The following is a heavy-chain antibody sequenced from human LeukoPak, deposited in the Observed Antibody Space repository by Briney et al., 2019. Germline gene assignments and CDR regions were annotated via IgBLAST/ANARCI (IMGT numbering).Heavy chain of an antibody. D-gene: IGHD3-10*01. CDR2: TRNKANSYTT. V-gene: IGHV3-72*01. Sequence: GGSLRLSCAASGFTFSDHYMDWVRQAPGKGLEWVGRTRNKANSYTTEYAASVKGRFTISRDDSKNSLYLQMNSVRAEDTAMYYCVRDGGYYGPDSWGQGALVSVSS. CDR3: VRDGGYYGPDS. CDR1: GFTFSDHY. J-gene: IGHJ4*02.